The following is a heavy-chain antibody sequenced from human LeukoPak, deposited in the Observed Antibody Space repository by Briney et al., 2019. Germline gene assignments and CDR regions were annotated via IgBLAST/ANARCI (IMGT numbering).Heavy chain of an antibody. CDR3: ARDTITFGGVIVREPIDY. Sequence: PGGSLRLSCAAPGFTFSSYSMNWVRQAPGKGLEWVSSISSSSSYIYYADSVKGRFTISRDNAKNSLYLQMNSLRAEDTAVYYCARDTITFGGVIVREPIDYWGQGTLVTVSS. V-gene: IGHV3-21*01. J-gene: IGHJ4*02. D-gene: IGHD3-16*02. CDR1: GFTFSSYS. CDR2: ISSSSSYI.